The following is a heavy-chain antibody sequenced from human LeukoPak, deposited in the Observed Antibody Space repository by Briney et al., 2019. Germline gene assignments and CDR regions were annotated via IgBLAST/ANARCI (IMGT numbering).Heavy chain of an antibody. CDR3: AKDFGTHLPLRYFDLHMDV. V-gene: IGHV3-23*01. J-gene: IGHJ6*03. CDR2: ISGSGGST. Sequence: PGGSLRLSCAASGFTFSSYSMNWVRQAPGKGLEWVSAISGSGGSTYYADSVKGRFTISRDNSKNTLYLQMNSLRAEDTAVYYCAKDFGTHLPLRYFDLHMDVWGKGTTVTISS. CDR1: GFTFSSYS. D-gene: IGHD3-9*01.